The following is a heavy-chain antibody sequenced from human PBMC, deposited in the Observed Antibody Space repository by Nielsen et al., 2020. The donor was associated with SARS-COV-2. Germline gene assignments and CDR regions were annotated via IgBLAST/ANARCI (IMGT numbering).Heavy chain of an antibody. D-gene: IGHD3-10*01. J-gene: IGHJ5*02. CDR2: FDPEDGET. V-gene: IGHV1-24*01. CDR1: GYTLTGLS. Sequence: ASVKVSCKVSGYTLTGLSMHWVRQAPGKGLEWMGGFDPEDGETIYAQKFQGRVTMTEDTSTDTAYMELSSLRSEDTAVYYCATYSAYYGSGSYGNQFDPCGQGTLVTVSS. CDR3: ATYSAYYGSGSYGNQFDP.